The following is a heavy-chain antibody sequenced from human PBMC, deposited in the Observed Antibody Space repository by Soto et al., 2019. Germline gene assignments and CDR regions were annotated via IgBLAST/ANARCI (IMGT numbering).Heavy chain of an antibody. V-gene: IGHV3-23*01. CDR2: ISGSGGST. J-gene: IGHJ6*03. CDR3: AKQVLGYSYGPTSTPMDV. Sequence: GGSLRLSCAASGFTFSSYAMSWVRQAPGKGMEWVSAISGSGGSTYYADSVKGRFTISRDNSKNTLYLQMNSLRAEDTAVYYCAKQVLGYSYGPTSTPMDVWGKGTTVTVSS. CDR1: GFTFSSYA. D-gene: IGHD5-18*01.